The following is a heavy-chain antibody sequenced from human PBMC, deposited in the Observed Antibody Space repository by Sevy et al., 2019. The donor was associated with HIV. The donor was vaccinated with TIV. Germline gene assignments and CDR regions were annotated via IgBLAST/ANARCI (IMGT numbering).Heavy chain of an antibody. J-gene: IGHJ4*02. Sequence: GGSLRLSCAASGFTFSSYSMNWVRQAPGKGLEWVSSISSSSSSYIYYADSVKGRFTISRDNAKNSLYLQMNSLRAEVTAVYYCARDLQYYYDSSGYYPGYWGQGTLVTVSS. CDR2: ISSSSSSYI. V-gene: IGHV3-21*01. CDR1: GFTFSSYS. D-gene: IGHD3-22*01. CDR3: ARDLQYYYDSSGYYPGY.